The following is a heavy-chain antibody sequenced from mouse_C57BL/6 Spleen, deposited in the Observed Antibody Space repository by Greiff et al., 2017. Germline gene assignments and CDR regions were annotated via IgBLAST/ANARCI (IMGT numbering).Heavy chain of an antibody. J-gene: IGHJ2*01. CDR1: GYTFTDYE. CDR3: TRSNYYFDY. Sequence: VQLKESGAELVRPGASVTLSCKASGYTFTDYEMHWVKQTPVHGLEWIGAIDPETGGTAYNQKFKGKAILTADKSSSTAYMELRSLTSEDSAVYYCTRSNYYFDYWGQGTTLTVSS. CDR2: IDPETGGT. V-gene: IGHV1-15*01.